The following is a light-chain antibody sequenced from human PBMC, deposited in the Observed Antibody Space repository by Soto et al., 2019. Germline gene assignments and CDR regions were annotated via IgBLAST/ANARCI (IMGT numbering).Light chain of an antibody. V-gene: IGLV2-14*03. CDR1: SSDIGGYRY. J-gene: IGLJ2*01. CDR3: TYYTSDSSVI. CDR2: DVT. Sequence: QSALTQPASVSGSPGQSVTISCTGTSSDIGGYRYVSWYQQRPGKAPKLMIHDVTNRPSGVSDRFSGSKSGNTASLTISGLQADDEADDYCTYYTSDSSVIFGGGTKLTVL.